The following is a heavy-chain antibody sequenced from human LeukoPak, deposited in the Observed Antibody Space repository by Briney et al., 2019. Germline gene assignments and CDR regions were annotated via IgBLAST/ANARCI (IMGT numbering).Heavy chain of an antibody. J-gene: IGHJ4*02. Sequence: SETLSLTCTVSGVSISSFYWNWIRQPPGKGLEWIGYVYYSGSTDHNPSLKSRVTMSVDTSKSQFSLKLSSVTAADTAVYYCVQAGYGGGSEYFFPYWGQGTLVTGSS. CDR1: GVSISSFY. CDR3: VQAGYGGGSEYFFPY. V-gene: IGHV4-59*01. CDR2: VYYSGST. D-gene: IGHD4-23*01.